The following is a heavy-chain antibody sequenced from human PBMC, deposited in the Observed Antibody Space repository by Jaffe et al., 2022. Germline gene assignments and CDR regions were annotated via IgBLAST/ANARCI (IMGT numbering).Heavy chain of an antibody. D-gene: IGHD3-3*01. Sequence: QITLRESGPTMVKPTETLTLTCTFSGFSLTTSRTGVGWMRQPPGKALEWLALIYWSDEKRYSPSLRTRLSLTKGTSKNQVVLTLTNMDPMDTATYYCAHDFWDGYDIWGQGTMVTVSS. CDR2: IYWSDEK. V-gene: IGHV2-5*01. CDR3: AHDFWDGYDI. J-gene: IGHJ3*02. CDR1: GFSLTTSRTG.